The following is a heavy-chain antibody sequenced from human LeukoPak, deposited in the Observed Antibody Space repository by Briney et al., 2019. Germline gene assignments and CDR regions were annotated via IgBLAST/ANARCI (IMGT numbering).Heavy chain of an antibody. D-gene: IGHD2-2*02. Sequence: ESLRLSCAASGFTFSRSWMNWIRQAPGKGLEWVANINPDGNEKRFVDSVEGRFTMSRDNAKNSLYLQMNRLRVEDTGIYYCAAWADRGYTYWGQGVLVTVSS. J-gene: IGHJ4*02. CDR3: AAWADRGYTY. CDR1: GFTFSRSW. CDR2: INPDGNEK. V-gene: IGHV3-7*01.